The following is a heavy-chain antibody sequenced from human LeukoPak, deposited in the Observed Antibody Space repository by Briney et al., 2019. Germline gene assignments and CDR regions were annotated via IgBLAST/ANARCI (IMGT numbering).Heavy chain of an antibody. CDR1: GFTFSTYW. CDR3: ATDVPAVTIFGY. CDR2: INSDGSST. V-gene: IGHV3-74*01. Sequence: SGGSLRLSCAASGFTFSTYWMHWVRQAPGTGLVWVSLINSDGSSTNYADSVKGRFTISRDNAKNTLYLQMNSLGAEDTAVYYCATDVPAVTIFGYWGQGTLVTVSS. J-gene: IGHJ4*02. D-gene: IGHD2-2*01.